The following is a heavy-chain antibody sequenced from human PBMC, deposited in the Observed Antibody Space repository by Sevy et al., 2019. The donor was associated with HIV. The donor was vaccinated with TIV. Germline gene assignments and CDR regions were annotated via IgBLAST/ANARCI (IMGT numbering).Heavy chain of an antibody. D-gene: IGHD4-17*01. V-gene: IGHV3-53*01. Sequence: GGSLRLSCAASGFTVSTKYMSWVRQAPGKGLEWVSVIYSARSTYYTDSVKGRFTISRDNSKNTLYLQMNSLRAEDTAVYYCARGKLDYGDYYYFDYWGQGTLVTVSS. CDR1: GFTVSTKY. CDR2: IYSARST. CDR3: ARGKLDYGDYYYFDY. J-gene: IGHJ4*02.